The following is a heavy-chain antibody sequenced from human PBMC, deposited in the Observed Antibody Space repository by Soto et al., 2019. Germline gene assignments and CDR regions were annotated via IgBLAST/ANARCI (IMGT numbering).Heavy chain of an antibody. J-gene: IGHJ4*02. D-gene: IGHD1-26*01. CDR2: ISWNSGSI. Sequence: EVQLVESGGGLVQPGRSLRLSCAASGFTFDDYAMHWVRQAPGKGLEWVSGISWNSGSIGCADSVKGRFTISRDNAXXSLYLQMNSLRAEDTALYYCAKARYSGSKPSAFDYWGQGTLVTVSS. V-gene: IGHV3-9*01. CDR1: GFTFDDYA. CDR3: AKARYSGSKPSAFDY.